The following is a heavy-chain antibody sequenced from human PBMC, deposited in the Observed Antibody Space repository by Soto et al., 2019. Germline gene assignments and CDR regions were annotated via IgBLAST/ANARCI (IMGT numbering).Heavy chain of an antibody. CDR2: IYSGGST. D-gene: IGHD6-13*01. J-gene: IGHJ4*02. V-gene: IGHV3-66*01. Sequence: EVQLVESGGGLVQPGGSLRLSCAASGFTVSSNYMSWVRQAPGKGLEWASVIYSGGSTYYADSVKGRFPISRDNSKNTLYLQMNSLRGEDTAVYYCASDSLGSSSFYYFDYWGQGTLVTVSS. CDR1: GFTVSSNY. CDR3: ASDSLGSSSFYYFDY.